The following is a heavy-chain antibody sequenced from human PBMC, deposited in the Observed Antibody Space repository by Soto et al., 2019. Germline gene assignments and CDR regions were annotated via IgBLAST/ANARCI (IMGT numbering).Heavy chain of an antibody. CDR2: IWYDGNNK. V-gene: IGHV3-33*01. CDR3: GRDVGSLVRGPTDY. CDR1: GFIFSSHG. Sequence: GGSLRLSCVASGFIFSSHGMHWVRQAPGKGLEWVAVIWYDGNNKYYADSVKGRFTISRDNSKNTLYLQMNSLRVEDTAVYYCGRDVGSLVRGPTDYWGRGTLVTVSS. D-gene: IGHD3-10*01. J-gene: IGHJ4*02.